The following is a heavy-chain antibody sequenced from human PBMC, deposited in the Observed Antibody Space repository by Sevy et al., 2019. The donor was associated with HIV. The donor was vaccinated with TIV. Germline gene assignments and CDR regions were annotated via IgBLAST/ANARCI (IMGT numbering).Heavy chain of an antibody. CDR1: GFTISRYG. Sequence: GGSLRLSCAASGFTISRYGMHWVRQAPGKGLEWVAFIRYDGSNKYYADSVKGRFTISRDNSKNTLYLQMNSLRAEDTAVYYCAKDLYGYYYDSSGKGAIDYWGQGTLVTVSS. CDR3: AKDLYGYYYDSSGKGAIDY. D-gene: IGHD3-22*01. J-gene: IGHJ4*02. CDR2: IRYDGSNK. V-gene: IGHV3-30*02.